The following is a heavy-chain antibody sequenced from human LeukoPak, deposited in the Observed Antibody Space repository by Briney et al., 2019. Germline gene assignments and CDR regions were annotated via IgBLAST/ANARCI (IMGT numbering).Heavy chain of an antibody. CDR2: INDSGST. CDR3: ARRAYGGNGWYFDY. Sequence: PSGTLSLTCAVYGGSFSGYYWSWIRQSPGKGLEWIGEINDSGSTNCNPSLKSRVTISVDTSKNQFSLKLSSVTAADTSVYHCARRAYGGNGWYFDYWGHGTLVTVSS. D-gene: IGHD4-23*01. V-gene: IGHV4-34*01. J-gene: IGHJ4*03. CDR1: GGSFSGYY.